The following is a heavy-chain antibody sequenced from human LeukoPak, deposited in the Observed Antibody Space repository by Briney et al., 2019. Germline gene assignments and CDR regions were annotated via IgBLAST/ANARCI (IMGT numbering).Heavy chain of an antibody. V-gene: IGHV4-39*01. CDR3: ARRQGGGCFDY. D-gene: IGHD2-21*01. J-gene: IGHJ4*02. CDR2: IYYTEIT. CDR1: GGSITSSNYY. Sequence: SETLSLTCTVSGGSITSSNYYWGWIRQPPGKGLEWIATIYYTEITYYHPSLKSRVTISVDTSKNHFSLKLSSVTAADTAVYFCARRQGGGCFDYWGQGTLVSVSS.